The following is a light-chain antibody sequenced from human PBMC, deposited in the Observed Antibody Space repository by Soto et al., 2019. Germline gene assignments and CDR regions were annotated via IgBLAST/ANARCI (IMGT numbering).Light chain of an antibody. V-gene: IGKV3-20*01. Sequence: EIVLTQSPGTLSLSPGERASLSCRADQSVNSVYLAWYQHKPGQAPRLLIYGASDRATGIPDRFSGSGPGTDLTLTISRLEPEDFSVYYCQQYFTSPFTFGPGTNVDI. CDR3: QQYFTSPFT. CDR1: QSVNSVY. J-gene: IGKJ3*01. CDR2: GAS.